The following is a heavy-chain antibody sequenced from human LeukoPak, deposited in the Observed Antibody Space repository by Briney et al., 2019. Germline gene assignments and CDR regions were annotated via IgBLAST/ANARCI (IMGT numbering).Heavy chain of an antibody. V-gene: IGHV3-23*01. J-gene: IGHJ4*02. CDR2: ISGSGGST. D-gene: IGHD2-2*01. CDR3: AKAEKLLFNLYGY. Sequence: PGGSLRLSCPASGFTFSSYAMSWVRQAPGKGLEWVSAISGSGGSTYYADSVKGRFTISRDNSKNTLYLQMNSLRAEDTAVYYCAKAEKLLFNLYGYWGQGTLVTVSS. CDR1: GFTFSSYA.